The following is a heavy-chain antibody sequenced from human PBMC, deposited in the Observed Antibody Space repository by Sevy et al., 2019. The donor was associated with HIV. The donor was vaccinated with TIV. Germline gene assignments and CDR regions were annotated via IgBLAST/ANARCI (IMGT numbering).Heavy chain of an antibody. CDR1: GYTFSSYG. J-gene: IGHJ5*02. Sequence: ASVKVSCKASGYTFSSYGISWVRQAPGQGLEWMGWIGAYNGNKNYAQKFQGRVTLTTDTSTSTAYMDLTSLRSDDTALYYCARLSTLRGQFXWXDXXGXGTLVTVSS. V-gene: IGHV1-18*04. CDR2: IGAYNGNK. CDR3: ARLSTLRGQFXWXDX. D-gene: IGHD3-10*01.